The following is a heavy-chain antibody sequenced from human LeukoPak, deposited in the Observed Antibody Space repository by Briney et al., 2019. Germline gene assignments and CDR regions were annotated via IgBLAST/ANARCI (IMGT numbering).Heavy chain of an antibody. D-gene: IGHD3-22*01. V-gene: IGHV4-59*01. CDR2: IYYSGST. CDR3: AMLHYYDSSGHFDY. CDR1: GGSISSYY. Sequence: SETLSLTCTVSGGSISSYYWSWIRQPPGKGLEWIGYIYYSGSTNYNPSLKSRVTISVDTSKNQFSLKLSSVTTADTAVYYCAMLHYYDSSGHFDYWGQGTLVTASS. J-gene: IGHJ4*02.